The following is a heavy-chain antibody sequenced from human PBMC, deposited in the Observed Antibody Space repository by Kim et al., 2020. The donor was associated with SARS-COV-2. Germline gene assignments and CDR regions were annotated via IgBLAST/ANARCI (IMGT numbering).Heavy chain of an antibody. D-gene: IGHD5-18*01. J-gene: IGHJ6*02. V-gene: IGHV4-39*01. CDR3: ARHPARWILPYGMDV. Sequence: PSLKSRVTISVDTSKNQFSLKLSSVTAADTAVFYCARHPARWILPYGMDVWGQGTTVTVSS.